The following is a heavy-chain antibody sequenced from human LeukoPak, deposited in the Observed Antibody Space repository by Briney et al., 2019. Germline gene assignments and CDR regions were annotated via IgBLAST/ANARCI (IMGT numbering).Heavy chain of an antibody. CDR2: IYYSGST. J-gene: IGHJ3*02. CDR1: VGSISSSTYY. V-gene: IGHV4-39*01. CDR3: ARQGSVGRAFDI. Sequence: SETLSLTCTVSVGSISSSTYYWGWIRQPPGKGLEWIGSIYYSGSTYYNPSLKSRVTISVDTSKNQFSLKLSSVTAADTAVYYCARQGSVGRAFDIWGQGTMVTVSS.